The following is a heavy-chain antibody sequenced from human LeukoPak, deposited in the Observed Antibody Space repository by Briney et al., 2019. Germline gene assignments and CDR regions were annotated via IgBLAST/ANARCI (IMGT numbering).Heavy chain of an antibody. CDR3: AKVWAHDGSGNPYWHFDL. Sequence: GGSLRLSCAASGFTLSSYAMSWVRQAPGKGLEWVSAIRASGGTAYYADFVKGRFTISGDNSKNTLYLQMNSLRAEDTAVYYCAKVWAHDGSGNPYWHFDLWGRGTLVTVSS. D-gene: IGHD3-10*01. CDR1: GFTLSSYA. V-gene: IGHV3-23*01. CDR2: IRASGGTA. J-gene: IGHJ2*01.